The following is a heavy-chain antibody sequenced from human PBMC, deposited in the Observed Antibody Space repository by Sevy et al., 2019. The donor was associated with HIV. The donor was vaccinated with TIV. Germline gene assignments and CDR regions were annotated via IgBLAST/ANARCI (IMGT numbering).Heavy chain of an antibody. CDR2: FDPQYGET. CDR3: AIVGLRYCSAASCYQGDWFDP. D-gene: IGHD2-15*01. CDR1: GYTLTKLS. J-gene: IGHJ5*02. V-gene: IGHV1-24*01. Sequence: ASVKVSCKVSGYTLTKLSIHWVRQAPGKGLEWMGDFDPQYGETIYAQRFQGRVTMTADTSTDTVYMELSSLTSEDTAVYYCAIVGLRYCSAASCYQGDWFDPWGQGTLVTVSS.